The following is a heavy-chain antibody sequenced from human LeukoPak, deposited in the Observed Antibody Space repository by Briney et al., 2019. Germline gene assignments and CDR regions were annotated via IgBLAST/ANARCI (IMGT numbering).Heavy chain of an antibody. V-gene: IGHV4-30-4*01. J-gene: IGHJ5*02. CDR3: ARGLNYDILTGYYNKWFDP. Sequence: SETLSLTCTVSGGSISSGDYYWSWIRQPPGKGLEWIGYMYYSRSTYYNPSLKSRVTISVDTSKNQFPLKLSSVTAADTAVYYCARGLNYDILTGYYNKWFDPWGQGTLVTVSS. CDR2: MYYSRST. CDR1: GGSISSGDYY. D-gene: IGHD3-9*01.